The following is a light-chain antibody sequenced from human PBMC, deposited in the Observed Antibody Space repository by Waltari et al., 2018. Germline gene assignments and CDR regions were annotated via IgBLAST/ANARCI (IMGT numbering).Light chain of an antibody. CDR2: GNT. J-gene: IGLJ3*02. V-gene: IGLV1-40*01. CDR3: QSYDSSLSVWV. Sequence: QSVLTQPPSVSGAPGQRVTISCAGRSPNIGAGYDVHWYQQLPGTAPKVLIYGNTNRPSGVADRFSGSKSGTSASLAITGLQAEDEADYYCQSYDSSLSVWVFGGGTKLTVL. CDR1: SPNIGAGYD.